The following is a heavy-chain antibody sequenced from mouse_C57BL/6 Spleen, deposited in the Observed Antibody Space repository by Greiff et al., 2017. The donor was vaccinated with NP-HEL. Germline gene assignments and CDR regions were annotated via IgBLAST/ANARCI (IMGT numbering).Heavy chain of an antibody. CDR3: ARALYHDAMDY. D-gene: IGHD2-1*01. Sequence: EVQRVESGGGLVQPGGSLKLSCAASGFTFSDYYMYWVRQTPEKRLEWVAYISNGGGSTYYPDTVKGRFTISRDNAKNTLYLQMSRLKSEDTAMYYCARALYHDAMDYWGQGTSVTVSS. J-gene: IGHJ4*01. V-gene: IGHV5-12*01. CDR2: ISNGGGST. CDR1: GFTFSDYY.